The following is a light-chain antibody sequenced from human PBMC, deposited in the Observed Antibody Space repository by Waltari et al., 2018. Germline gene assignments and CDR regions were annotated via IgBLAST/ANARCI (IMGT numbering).Light chain of an antibody. CDR3: QHYVSLPAT. CDR1: QSLNRA. J-gene: IGKJ1*01. CDR2: NGF. Sequence: IVLTQSPGTLSMSPGEGVTLSCRASQSLNRALPWYQQKPGQAPSLLIYNGFNRATDIPDRFSGSGSGTEFSLTISRLEPEDFAVYYCQHYVSLPATFGQGTRVEIK. V-gene: IGKV3-20*01.